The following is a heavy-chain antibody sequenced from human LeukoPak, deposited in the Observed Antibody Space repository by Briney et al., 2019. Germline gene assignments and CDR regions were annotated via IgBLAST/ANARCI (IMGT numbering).Heavy chain of an antibody. CDR1: GFTVTSNS. V-gene: IGHV3-53*01. CDR2: IYSGST. D-gene: IGHD3-10*01. J-gene: IGHJ5*02. Sequence: GSLRLSCTVSGFTVTSNSMSWVRQAPGKGLEWVSFIYSGSTHYSDSVKGRFTISRDNSKNTLYLQMSSLRAEDTAVYYCAKAGAVRFDPWGQGTLVTVSS. CDR3: AKAGAVRFDP.